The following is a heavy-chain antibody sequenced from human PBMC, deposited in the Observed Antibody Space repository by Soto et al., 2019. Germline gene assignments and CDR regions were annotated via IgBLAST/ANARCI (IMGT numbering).Heavy chain of an antibody. J-gene: IGHJ5*02. V-gene: IGHV3-23*01. Sequence: EVQLLESGGGLVQPGGSLRLSCAASGLTFTTYAMTWVRQAPGKGLEWVSAITASGGGAYYAESVKGRFTISRDNSKNTLYLQVNSLSAEDTAVYYCAKEEGHPSWFDPWGQGTLVTVSS. CDR1: GLTFTTYA. CDR3: AKEEGHPSWFDP. CDR2: ITASGGGA.